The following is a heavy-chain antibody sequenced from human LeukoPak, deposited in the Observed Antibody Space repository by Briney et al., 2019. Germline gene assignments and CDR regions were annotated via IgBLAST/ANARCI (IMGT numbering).Heavy chain of an antibody. D-gene: IGHD4-17*01. V-gene: IGHV4-59*01. Sequence: SESLSLTCTVSGGSISRYYWSWIRQPPGRGLEWIGFIYDNGNTNYNPSPKSRVTISRDTAKNQRSLQLTSGSAADTAVYYCAIVQSNTYGQNSDYSGRGNLWTVSS. J-gene: IGHJ4*01. CDR2: IYDNGNT. CDR1: GGSISRYY. CDR3: AIVQSNTYGQNSDY.